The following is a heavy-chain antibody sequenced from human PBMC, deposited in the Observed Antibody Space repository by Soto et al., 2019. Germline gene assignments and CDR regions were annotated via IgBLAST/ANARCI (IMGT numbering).Heavy chain of an antibody. Sequence: QVQLVQSGAEVKKPGSSVKVSCKASGGTFSSYAISWVRQAPGQGLEWMGGVIPICGTANYAKKFQGRDTITADESTSTAYMELSSLRSEDAAVYYCASAFMVRGVISPHYYGMDVWGQGTTVTVSS. J-gene: IGHJ6*02. CDR3: ASAFMVRGVISPHYYGMDV. CDR1: GGTFSSYA. D-gene: IGHD3-10*01. CDR2: VIPICGTA. V-gene: IGHV1-69*01.